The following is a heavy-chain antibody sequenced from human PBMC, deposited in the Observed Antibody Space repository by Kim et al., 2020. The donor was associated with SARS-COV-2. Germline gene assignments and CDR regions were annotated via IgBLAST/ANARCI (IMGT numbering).Heavy chain of an antibody. CDR3: ARRGGLYGSGGTSPRHFDY. D-gene: IGHD3-10*01. CDR2: INHSGST. Sequence: SETLSLTCAVYGGSFSGYYWSWIRQPPGKGLEWIGEINHSGSTNYNPSLKSRVTISVDTSKNQFSLKLGSVTAADTAVYYCARRGGLYGSGGTSPRHFDYWGQGTLVTVSS. CDR1: GGSFSGYY. J-gene: IGHJ4*02. V-gene: IGHV4-34*01.